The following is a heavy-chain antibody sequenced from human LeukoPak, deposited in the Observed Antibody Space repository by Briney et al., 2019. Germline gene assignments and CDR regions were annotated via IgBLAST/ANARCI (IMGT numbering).Heavy chain of an antibody. J-gene: IGHJ4*02. CDR1: GGSFSGYY. CDR2: INHSGST. Sequence: PSETLSLTCAVYGGSFSGYYWSWIRQPPGEGLEWIGEINHSGSTNYNPSLKSRVTISVDTSKNQFSLKLSSVTAADTAVYYCASGGRLGYCSSTSCYRNYKFDYWGQGTLVTVSS. V-gene: IGHV4-34*01. CDR3: ASGGRLGYCSSTSCYRNYKFDY. D-gene: IGHD2-2*01.